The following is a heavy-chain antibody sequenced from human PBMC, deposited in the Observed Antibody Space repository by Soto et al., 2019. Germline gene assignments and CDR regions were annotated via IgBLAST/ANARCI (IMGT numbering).Heavy chain of an antibody. J-gene: IGHJ5*02. CDR3: AREPISTPRGVTQVDP. Sequence: QVRLQESGPGLVRPSQTLSLTCNVSGAPISSGGFYWSWIRQHPGKGPEWIGYIYNSGTTFYNPSRGRRVTMSRDAAKNHFSLELRSVTVADTAVYYCAREPISTPRGVTQVDPWGQGTQVTVSS. CDR1: GAPISSGGFY. CDR2: IYNSGTT. V-gene: IGHV4-31*03. D-gene: IGHD3-10*01.